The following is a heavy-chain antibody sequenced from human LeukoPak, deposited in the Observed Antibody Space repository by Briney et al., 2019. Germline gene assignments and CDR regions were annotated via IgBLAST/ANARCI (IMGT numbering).Heavy chain of an antibody. V-gene: IGHV1-18*01. D-gene: IGHD3-16*02. CDR2: ISAYNGNT. CDR3: AREESYYDYVWGSYRPDAFDI. J-gene: IGHJ3*02. Sequence: ASVKVSCKASGYTFTSYGISWVRQAPGQGLEWMGWISAYNGNTNYAQKLQGRVTMTTDTSTSTAYMELRSLRSDDTAVYYCAREESYYDYVWGSYRPDAFDIWGQGTMVTVPS. CDR1: GYTFTSYG.